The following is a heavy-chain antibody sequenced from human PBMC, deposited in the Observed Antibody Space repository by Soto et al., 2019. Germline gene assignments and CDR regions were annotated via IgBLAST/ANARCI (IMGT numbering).Heavy chain of an antibody. CDR3: AQYCSSTSCYL. D-gene: IGHD2-2*01. V-gene: IGHV1-2*02. CDR2: INPNSGGT. J-gene: IGHJ6*02. CDR1: GYTFTGYY. Sequence: ASVKGSCKASGYTFTGYYMNWVRQAPGQGLEWMGWINPNSGGTNYAQKFQGRVTMTRDTSISTAYMELSRLRSDDTAVYYCAQYCSSTSCYLCGQATTVPVSS.